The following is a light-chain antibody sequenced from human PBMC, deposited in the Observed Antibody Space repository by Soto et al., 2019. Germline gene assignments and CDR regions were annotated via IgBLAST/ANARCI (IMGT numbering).Light chain of an antibody. CDR2: AAS. V-gene: IGKV1-39*01. CDR1: QSINTY. J-gene: IGKJ4*01. Sequence: DIQMTQSPSSLSASLGDRVTITCRPSQSINTYLNWYQQKPGKAPKLLIFAASSLHSGVPSRFSGSGSGTDFTLTISSLQPEDFATYYCQQSYYTPLTFGGGTRVQIK. CDR3: QQSYYTPLT.